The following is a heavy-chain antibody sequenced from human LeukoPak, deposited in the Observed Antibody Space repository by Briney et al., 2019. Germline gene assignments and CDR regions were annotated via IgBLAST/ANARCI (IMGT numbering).Heavy chain of an antibody. D-gene: IGHD2-2*01. CDR2: ISSSGSTI. J-gene: IGHJ4*02. CDR3: ARECTSCYYFDY. Sequence: GSLRPSCAASGFTFSDYHMSWIRQAPGKGLEWVSYISSSGSTIYYADSVKGRFTISRDNAKNSLYLQMNSLRAEDTAVYYCARECTSCYYFDYWGQGTLVTVSS. CDR1: GFTFSDYH. V-gene: IGHV3-11*04.